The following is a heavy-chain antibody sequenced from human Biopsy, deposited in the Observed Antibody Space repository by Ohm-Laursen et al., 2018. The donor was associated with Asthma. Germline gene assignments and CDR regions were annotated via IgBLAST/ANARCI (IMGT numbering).Heavy chain of an antibody. J-gene: IGHJ4*02. V-gene: IGHV1-69*01. CDR1: GGTLNNYA. CDR3: ARGDSSGWSHYYFDY. Sequence: SSVKVSCKPSGGTLNNYAINWVRQAPGQGLEWMGGISPIFGAIRYAQNFQGRVTITADVFTNTVHMELSSLRSEDTAVYYCARGDSSGWSHYYFDYWGQGTLVTVSS. CDR2: ISPIFGAI. D-gene: IGHD6-19*01.